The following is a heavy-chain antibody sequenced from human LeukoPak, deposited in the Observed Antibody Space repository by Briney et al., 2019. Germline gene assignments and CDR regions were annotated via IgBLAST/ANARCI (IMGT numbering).Heavy chain of an antibody. CDR2: ISAYNGNT. CDR3: ARDLGSGTRDDGFDI. J-gene: IGHJ3*02. V-gene: IGHV1-18*01. D-gene: IGHD6-19*01. CDR1: GYTFTSYG. Sequence: ASVKVSCKASGYTFTSYGISWVRQAPGQGLEWMGWISAYNGNTNYAQKLQGRVTMTTDTSTSTAYMELRSLRSDDTAVYYCARDLGSGTRDDGFDIWGQGTMVTVSS.